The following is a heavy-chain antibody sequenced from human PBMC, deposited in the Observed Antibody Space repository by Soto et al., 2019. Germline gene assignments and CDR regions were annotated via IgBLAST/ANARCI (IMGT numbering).Heavy chain of an antibody. CDR1: GVMLNIYG. Sequence: ESGGDVVQPGRSLRLSCEVSGVMLNIYGIHWVSQAPGKGLEWVALIPNGGNSQYYADSVKVRMTISRDTSKNMVYLQMDRLSVDDKAVYYCARGGAMGAAGSFGMDVLGQGTTVTVSS. D-gene: IGHD1-26*01. CDR3: ARGGAMGAAGSFGMDV. CDR2: IPNGGNSQ. V-gene: IGHV3-33*01. J-gene: IGHJ6*02.